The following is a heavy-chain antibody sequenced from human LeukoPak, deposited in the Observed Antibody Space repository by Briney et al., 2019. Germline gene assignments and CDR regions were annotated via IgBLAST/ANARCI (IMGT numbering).Heavy chain of an antibody. Sequence: GSLRLSCAASGFTFSNYYMSWIRQAPGKGLEWVSYISSSGSTIHYADSVKGRFTISRDNSKNTLFLEMNSLRVEDTAVYYCAKGRGFRVWDPWDNWGQGTLITVSS. J-gene: IGHJ4*02. D-gene: IGHD3-16*01. CDR2: ISSSGSTI. CDR3: AKGRGFRVWDPWDN. CDR1: GFTFSNYY. V-gene: IGHV3-11*01.